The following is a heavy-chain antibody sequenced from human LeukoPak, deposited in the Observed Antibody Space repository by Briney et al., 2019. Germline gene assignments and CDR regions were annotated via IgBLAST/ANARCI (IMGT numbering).Heavy chain of an antibody. Sequence: PSETLSLTCAVYGGSFSGYYWSWIRQPPGKGLEWIGEINHSGSTYYNPSLKSRVTISVDTSKNQFSLKLSSVTAADTAVYYCARDPLVVRRSVGWFGELTAYFDYWGQGTLVTVSS. CDR2: INHSGST. V-gene: IGHV4-34*01. CDR3: ARDPLVVRRSVGWFGELTAYFDY. CDR1: GGSFSGYY. D-gene: IGHD3-10*01. J-gene: IGHJ4*02.